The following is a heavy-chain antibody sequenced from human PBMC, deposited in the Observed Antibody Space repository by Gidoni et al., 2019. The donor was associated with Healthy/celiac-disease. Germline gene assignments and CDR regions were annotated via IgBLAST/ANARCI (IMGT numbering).Heavy chain of an antibody. J-gene: IGHJ5*02. Sequence: QLQLQESGPGLVKPSETLSLTCTVSGGSIRGRSYYWGWIRQPPGKGLEWIGNINYSGRTNYNPSLKSRVTMSVDTSKNQFSLKLSCLTAADTSLYYCARRMGGYDFLGRGNWFDPWGQGTLVTVSS. CDR3: ARRMGGYDFLGRGNWFDP. V-gene: IGHV4-39*01. D-gene: IGHD3-3*01. CDR1: GGSIRGRSYY. CDR2: INYSGRT.